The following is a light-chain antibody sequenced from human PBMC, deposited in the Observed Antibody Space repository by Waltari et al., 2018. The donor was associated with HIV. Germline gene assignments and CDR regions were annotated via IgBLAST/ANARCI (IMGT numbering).Light chain of an antibody. CDR2: EVS. CDR1: RSDLPTFQS. J-gene: IGLJ3*02. V-gene: IGLV2-14*01. Sequence: QSALTHPASVSGSPGQSITIACTGTRSDLPTFQSVSWYQHHPGTDPKVIIYEVSNRPAGVSNRFSGSMSGHTASLIISGLQAEDEADYFCMSYISSATPEFGGGTKLTVL. CDR3: MSYISSATPE.